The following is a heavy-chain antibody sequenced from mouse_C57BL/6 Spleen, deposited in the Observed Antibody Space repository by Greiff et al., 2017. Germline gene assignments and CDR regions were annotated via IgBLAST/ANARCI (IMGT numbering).Heavy chain of an antibody. CDR1: GYAFSSYW. Sequence: QVQLKESGAELVKPGASVKISCKASGYAFSSYWMNWVKQRPGKGLEWIGQIYPGDGDTNYNGKFKGKATLTADKSSSTAYMQLSSLTSEDSAVYFCARRGSSGYFDYWGQGTTLTVSS. V-gene: IGHV1-80*01. D-gene: IGHD3-2*02. CDR3: ARRGSSGYFDY. CDR2: IYPGDGDT. J-gene: IGHJ2*01.